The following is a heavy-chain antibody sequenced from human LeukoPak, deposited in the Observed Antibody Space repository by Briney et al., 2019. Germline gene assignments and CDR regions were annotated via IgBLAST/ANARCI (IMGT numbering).Heavy chain of an antibody. CDR2: INWNGGST. Sequence: GGSLRLSCAASGFTFDDYGMSWVRQAPGKGLEWVSGINWNGGSTGYADSVKGRFTISRDNAKNSLYLQMNSLRAEDTALYHCARCGFRNYYMDVWGKGTTVTISS. J-gene: IGHJ6*03. CDR1: GFTFDDYG. CDR3: ARCGFRNYYMDV. V-gene: IGHV3-20*01.